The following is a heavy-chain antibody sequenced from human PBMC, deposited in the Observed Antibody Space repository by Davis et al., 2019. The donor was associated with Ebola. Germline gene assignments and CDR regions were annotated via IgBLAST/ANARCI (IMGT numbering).Heavy chain of an antibody. CDR1: GFTFNNYW. Sequence: PGGSLRLSCAASGFTFNNYWMSWVRQAPGKGLEWVANIKGDESEEYYVDSVKGRFTISRDTAKNSLYLQMNSLRAEDTAVFYCAKRATVKVAGANYYNAMDVWGKGTTVTVSS. D-gene: IGHD6-19*01. J-gene: IGHJ6*04. CDR3: AKRATVKVAGANYYNAMDV. CDR2: IKGDESEE. V-gene: IGHV3-7*03.